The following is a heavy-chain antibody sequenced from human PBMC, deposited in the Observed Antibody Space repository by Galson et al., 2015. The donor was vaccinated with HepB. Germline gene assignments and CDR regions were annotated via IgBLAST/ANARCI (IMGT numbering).Heavy chain of an antibody. CDR3: ARVISSGLWKWFDP. CDR2: ISRSSSYI. D-gene: IGHD4/OR15-4a*01. Sequence: SLRLSCAASGFMFSNYEMTWVRQAPGKGLEWVSSISRSSSYISYADSMKGRFTISRDNAKNTLYLQMTSLRVEDTAVYYCARVISSGLWKWFDPWGQGTLVTVSS. CDR1: GFMFSNYE. J-gene: IGHJ5*02. V-gene: IGHV3-21*01.